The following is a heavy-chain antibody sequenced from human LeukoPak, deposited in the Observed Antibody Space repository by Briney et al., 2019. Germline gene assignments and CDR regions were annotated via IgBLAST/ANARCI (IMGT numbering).Heavy chain of an antibody. V-gene: IGHV4-30-2*01. CDR3: ARDRNYYGSGDAFDI. CDR1: GGSISSGGYS. J-gene: IGHJ3*02. D-gene: IGHD3-10*01. CDR2: IYHSGST. Sequence: SETLSLTCAVSGGSISSGGYSWSWIRQPPGKGLEWIGYIYHSGSTYYSPSLKSRVTISVARSKNQFSLKLSSVTAADTAVYYCARDRNYYGSGDAFDIWGQGTMVTVSS.